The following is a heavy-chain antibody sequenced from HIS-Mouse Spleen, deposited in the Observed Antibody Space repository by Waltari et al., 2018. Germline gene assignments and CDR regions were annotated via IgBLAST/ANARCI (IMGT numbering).Heavy chain of an antibody. CDR3: ARDSTLGPDSGRHPEPNAFDI. D-gene: IGHD1-26*01. J-gene: IGHJ3*02. CDR2: INPNSGGT. V-gene: IGHV1-2*02. Sequence: QVQLVQSGAEVKKPGASVKVSCKASGYTFTGYYMHWARQAPGQGLEWMGWINPNSGGTNYAQKFQGRVTMTRDTSTSTAYMELSRLRSNETAVYYCARDSTLGPDSGRHPEPNAFDIWGQGTMVTVSS. CDR1: GYTFTGYY.